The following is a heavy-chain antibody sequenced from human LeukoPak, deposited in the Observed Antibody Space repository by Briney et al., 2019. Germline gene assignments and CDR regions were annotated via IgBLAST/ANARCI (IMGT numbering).Heavy chain of an antibody. CDR2: ISWNSGSI. CDR3: AKDTAGHFDH. Sequence: GRSLRLSCAVSGFTFDDYAMHWVRQAPGKGLERVSGISWNSGSIGYADSVKGRFTISRDNAKNSLYLQMNSLRAEDTALYYCAKDTAGHFDHWGQGTLVTVSS. CDR1: GFTFDDYA. V-gene: IGHV3-9*01. J-gene: IGHJ4*02.